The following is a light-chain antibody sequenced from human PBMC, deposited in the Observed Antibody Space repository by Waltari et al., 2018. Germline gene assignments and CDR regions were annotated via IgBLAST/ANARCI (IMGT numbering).Light chain of an antibody. CDR3: QQFYITPQT. J-gene: IGKJ2*01. CDR1: RTVFFSSNNKDF. CDR2: WAS. Sequence: DIVMNQSPDSLAVSLGERATLHCRSSRTVFFSSNNKDFLSWYQQRPGQPPKLLIYWASTRESGVPDRFSGSGSGTNFTLTINGLQAEDVAVYYCQQFYITPQTFGQGTRVEIK. V-gene: IGKV4-1*01.